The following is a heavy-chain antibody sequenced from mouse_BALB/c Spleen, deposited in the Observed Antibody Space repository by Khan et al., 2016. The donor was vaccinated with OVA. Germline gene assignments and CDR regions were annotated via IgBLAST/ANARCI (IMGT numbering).Heavy chain of an antibody. D-gene: IGHD2-4*01. Sequence: VQLKQSGTVLARPGASVKMSCKASGYSFTSYWMHWVKQRPGQGLEWIGAIYPGNSDTRYNQKFKGKAKLTAVTSASTAYMELSSLTNEDSAVYYCTRSYDSYYFDYWGQGTTLTVSS. J-gene: IGHJ2*01. CDR1: GYSFTSYW. V-gene: IGHV1-5*01. CDR3: TRSYDSYYFDY. CDR2: IYPGNSDT.